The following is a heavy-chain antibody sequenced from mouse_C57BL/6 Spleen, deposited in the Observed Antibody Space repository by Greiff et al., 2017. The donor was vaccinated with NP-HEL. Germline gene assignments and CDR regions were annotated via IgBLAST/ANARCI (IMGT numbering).Heavy chain of an antibody. D-gene: IGHD2-1*01. V-gene: IGHV1-42*01. J-gene: IGHJ1*03. CDR2: INPSTGGT. CDR1: GYSFTGYY. Sequence: VQLKQSGPELVKPGASVKISCKASGYSFTGYYMNWVKQSPEKSLEWIGEINPSTGGTTYNQKFKAKATLTVDKSSSTAYMQLKSLTSEDSAVYYCARCPGDDNYHWYFEVWGTGTTVTVAS. CDR3: ARCPGDDNYHWYFEV.